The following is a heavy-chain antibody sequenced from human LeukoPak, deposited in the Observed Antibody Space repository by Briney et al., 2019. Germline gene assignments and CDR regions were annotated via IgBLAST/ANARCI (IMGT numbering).Heavy chain of an antibody. Sequence: PGGSLRLSCAASGFTFSSYAMSWVRQAPGKGLEWVSVSVISGSGGGSGGSTYYADSVKGRFTISRDNSKNTLYLQMNRLRAEDTGVYYCATYYGSGSYYTDYWGQGTLVTVYS. D-gene: IGHD3-10*01. CDR1: GFTFSSYA. J-gene: IGHJ4*02. CDR2: ISGSGGGSGGST. V-gene: IGHV3-23*01. CDR3: ATYYGSGSYYTDY.